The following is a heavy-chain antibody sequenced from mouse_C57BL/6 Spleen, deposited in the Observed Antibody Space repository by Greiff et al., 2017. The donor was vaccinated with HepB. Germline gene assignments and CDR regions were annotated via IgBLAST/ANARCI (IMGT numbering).Heavy chain of an antibody. D-gene: IGHD2-4*01. CDR3: ARGGYDYDPFAY. V-gene: IGHV1-82*01. J-gene: IGHJ3*01. CDR1: GYAFSSSW. CDR2: IYPGDGDT. Sequence: QVQLQQSGPELVKPGASVKISCKASGYAFSSSWVNWVKQRPGKGLEWIGRIYPGDGDTNYNGKFKGKATLTADKSSSTAYMQLSSLTSEDSAVYFCARGGYDYDPFAYWGQGTLVTVSA.